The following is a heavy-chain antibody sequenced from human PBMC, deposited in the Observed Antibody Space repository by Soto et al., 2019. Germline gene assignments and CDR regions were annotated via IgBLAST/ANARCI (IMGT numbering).Heavy chain of an antibody. CDR1: GSSLSGHY. V-gene: IGHV4-59*08. D-gene: IGHD2-21*02. J-gene: IGHJ5*02. CDR3: ARHPYCGGDCYFNWFDP. CDR2: IYYSGST. Sequence: PSETLSLTCTVSGSSLSGHYWSWIRQPPGKGLEWIGYIYYSGSTNYNPSLKSRVTISVDTSKNQFSLKLSSVTAADTAVYYCARHPYCGGDCYFNWFDPWGQGTLVTVSS.